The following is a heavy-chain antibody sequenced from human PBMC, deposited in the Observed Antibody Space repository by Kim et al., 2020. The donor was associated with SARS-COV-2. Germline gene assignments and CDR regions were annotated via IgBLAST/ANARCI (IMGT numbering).Heavy chain of an antibody. D-gene: IGHD2-2*02. Sequence: GGSLRLSCAASGFILTTYAMHWVRQAPGKGLEWVAVIGNNQYYADSVKGRFTISRDSSRNMLYLQMNSLRPGDTAVYYCVRGADLNNDLYQFDYWAQGTLVTVSS. CDR3: VRGADLNNDLYQFDY. J-gene: IGHJ4*02. V-gene: IGHV3-30-3*01. CDR2: IGNNQ. CDR1: GFILTTYA.